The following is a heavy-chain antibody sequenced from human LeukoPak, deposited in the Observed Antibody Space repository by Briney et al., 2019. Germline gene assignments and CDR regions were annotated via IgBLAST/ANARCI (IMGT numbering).Heavy chain of an antibody. CDR3: ARGEAAAGPMDYMDV. J-gene: IGHJ6*03. CDR1: GGSFSGYY. V-gene: IGHV4-34*01. Sequence: SETLSLTCAVYGGSFSGYYWSWIRQPPGKGLDWIGEINHSGSTNYNPSLKSRVTMSVDTSKKQSSLKLSSVTAADTAVYYCARGEAAAGPMDYMDVWDTGATVTVSS. CDR2: INHSGST. D-gene: IGHD6-13*01.